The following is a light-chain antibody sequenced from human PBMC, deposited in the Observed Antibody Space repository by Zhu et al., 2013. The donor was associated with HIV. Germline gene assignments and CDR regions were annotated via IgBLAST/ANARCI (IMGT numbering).Light chain of an antibody. V-gene: IGKV3D-20*02. CDR1: HSFSSNF. CDR2: SAS. Sequence: EIVLTQSPGTLSLFPGQRATLSCRASHSFSSNFLAWYQHKPGQAPRLLIYSASTRATGVPERFSGSGSGTDFTLTISSLEAEDFAVYSCQNRNTWPWTFGQGPKVEIK. J-gene: IGKJ1*01. CDR3: QNRNTWPWT.